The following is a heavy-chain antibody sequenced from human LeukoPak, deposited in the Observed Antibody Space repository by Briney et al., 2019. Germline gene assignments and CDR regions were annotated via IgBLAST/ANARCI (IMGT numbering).Heavy chain of an antibody. J-gene: IGHJ5*02. CDR3: SRDIGLS. CDR1: GFRFSDDW. Sequence: GGSLRLSCVVSGFRFSDDWMSWVRQAPGKGLESVANINRDGSETFYVDSVKGRFTVSRDNAKNSLYLQMNSLRAEDTAVYYCSRDIGLSWGQGTLNTVSS. V-gene: IGHV3-7*01. CDR2: INRDGSET. D-gene: IGHD3-16*02.